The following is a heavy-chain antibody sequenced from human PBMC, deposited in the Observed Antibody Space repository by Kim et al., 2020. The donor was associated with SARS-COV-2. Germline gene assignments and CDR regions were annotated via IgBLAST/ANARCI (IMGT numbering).Heavy chain of an antibody. CDR1: GGTFSSYA. CDR3: ARSSTMIVVVDAFDI. D-gene: IGHD3-22*01. CDR2: IIPIFGTA. V-gene: IGHV1-69*13. J-gene: IGHJ3*02. Sequence: SVKVSCKASGGTFSSYAISWVRQAPGQGLEWMGGIIPIFGTANYAQKFQGRVTITADESTSTAYMELSSLRSEDTAVYCCARSSTMIVVVDAFDIWGQGTMVTVSS.